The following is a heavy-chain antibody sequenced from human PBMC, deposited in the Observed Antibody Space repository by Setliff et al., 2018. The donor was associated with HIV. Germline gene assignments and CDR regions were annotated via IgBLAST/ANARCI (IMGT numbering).Heavy chain of an antibody. D-gene: IGHD3-9*01. V-gene: IGHV4-38-2*02. CDR1: GYSINSGYY. CDR2: IYHSGNT. CDR3: ARDPGYFDWLRSYRHYYGMDV. J-gene: IGHJ6*02. Sequence: SETLSLTCAVSGYSINSGYYWGWIRQPPGKGLEWIGNIYHSGNTYYNPSLKSRVTISVDTSKNQFSLKLSSVTAADAAVYFCARDPGYFDWLRSYRHYYGMDVWGQGTTVTVSS.